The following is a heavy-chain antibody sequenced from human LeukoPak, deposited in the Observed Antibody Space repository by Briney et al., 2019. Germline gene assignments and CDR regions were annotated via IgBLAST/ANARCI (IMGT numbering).Heavy chain of an antibody. J-gene: IGHJ4*02. Sequence: PGGSLRLSCAASGFTFSSYAMSWVRQAPGKGLEWVSAISGSGDSTNYADSVKGRFTISRDNSKNTLYLQMDSLRAEDTAVYYCXKVXWILLWTHYFDSWGQGILVTVSS. D-gene: IGHD5-18*01. CDR3: XKVXWILLWTHYFDS. CDR1: GFTFSSYA. CDR2: ISGSGDST. V-gene: IGHV3-23*01.